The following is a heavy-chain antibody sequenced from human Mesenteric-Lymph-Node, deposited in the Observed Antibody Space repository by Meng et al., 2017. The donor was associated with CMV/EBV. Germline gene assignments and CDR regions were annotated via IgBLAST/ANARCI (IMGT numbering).Heavy chain of an antibody. CDR3: ARMLNIVPRKSHFDY. D-gene: IGHD6-6*01. CDR2: ISSSGSTI. Sequence: GESLKISCAASGFTFSSYEMNWVRQAPGKGLEWVSYISSSGSTIYYADSVKGRFTISRDNAKNSLYLQMNILRVEDTAVYYCARMLNIVPRKSHFDYWGQGTLVTVSS. CDR1: GFTFSSYE. J-gene: IGHJ4*02. V-gene: IGHV3-48*03.